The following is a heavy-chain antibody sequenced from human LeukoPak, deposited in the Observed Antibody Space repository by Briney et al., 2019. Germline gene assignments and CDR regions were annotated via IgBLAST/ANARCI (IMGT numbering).Heavy chain of an antibody. D-gene: IGHD5-12*01. CDR2: IHHSGNT. CDR3: ARGGSGYDSDY. Sequence: PSETLSLTCSVSGASISSGSGNYYCYWVRQPPGKGLEWVGYIHHSGNTYYNPSLKSRVTISVDRSKNQFSLKLASVTAADTAVYYCARGGSGYDSDYWGQGTLVTVSS. CDR1: GASISSGSGNYY. V-gene: IGHV4-30-2*01. J-gene: IGHJ4*02.